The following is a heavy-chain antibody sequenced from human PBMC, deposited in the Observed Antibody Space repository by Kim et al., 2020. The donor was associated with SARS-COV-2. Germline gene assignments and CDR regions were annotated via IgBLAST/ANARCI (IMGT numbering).Heavy chain of an antibody. CDR2: ISYDGSNK. CDR1: GFTFSSYG. CDR3: AKTGDGFDY. Sequence: GGSLRLSCAASGFTFSSYGMHWVRQAPGKGLEWVAVISYDGSNKYYADSVKGRFTISRDNSKNTLYLQMNSLRAEDTAVYYCAKTGDGFDYWGQGTLVTVSS. V-gene: IGHV3-30*18. D-gene: IGHD7-27*01. J-gene: IGHJ4*02.